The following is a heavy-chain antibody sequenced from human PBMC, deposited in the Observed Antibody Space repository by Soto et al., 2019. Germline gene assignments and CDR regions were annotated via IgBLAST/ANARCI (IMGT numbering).Heavy chain of an antibody. D-gene: IGHD3-10*01. J-gene: IGHJ6*02. CDR3: ARRRLTMVRGVMVAPFYCGMDG. Sequence: TLSLPCAVSGGSFRGYSWSWIRQPPGKGLAWIGEINHSGSTNYNPSLKSRVTISVDTSKNQFSLKQSSVTAADTAVYYCARRRLTMVRGVMVAPFYCGMDGWGQGTSVTVSS. V-gene: IGHV4-34*01. CDR2: INHSGST. CDR1: GGSFRGYS.